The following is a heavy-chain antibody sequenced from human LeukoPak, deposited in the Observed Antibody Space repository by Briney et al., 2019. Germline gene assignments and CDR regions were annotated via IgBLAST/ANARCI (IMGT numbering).Heavy chain of an antibody. V-gene: IGHV4-39*01. J-gene: IGHJ6*02. Sequence: SETLSLTCTVSGCSISSSSYYWGWIRQPPGKGLEWIGSIYYRRSTYNHPSLKSRATNTLDTTKNQFLLKLRSVTAADTAVYYWARQTSNYYGMDVWGQGTTVTVSS. CDR2: IYYRRST. CDR1: GCSISSSSYY. D-gene: IGHD1-7*01. CDR3: ARQTSNYYGMDV.